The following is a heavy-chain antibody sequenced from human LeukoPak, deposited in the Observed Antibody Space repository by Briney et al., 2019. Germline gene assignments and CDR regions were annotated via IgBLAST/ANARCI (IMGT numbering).Heavy chain of an antibody. CDR2: IRYDGGSK. D-gene: IGHD1-26*01. J-gene: IGHJ4*02. Sequence: GGSLRLSCAASGFTFSSHGIHWVRQAPGKGLEWVAFIRYDGGSKYNADSVEGRFTISRDNSKNTVYLQMSSLRAEDTAVYYCAKDMGGLLAKHYLDYWGQGTLITVSS. V-gene: IGHV3-30*02. CDR1: GFTFSSHG. CDR3: AKDMGGLLAKHYLDY.